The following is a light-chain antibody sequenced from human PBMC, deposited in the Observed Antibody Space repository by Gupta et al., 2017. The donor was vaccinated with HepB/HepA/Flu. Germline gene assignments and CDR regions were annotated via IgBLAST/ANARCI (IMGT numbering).Light chain of an antibody. V-gene: IGKV3-20*01. CDR1: QSVSSSY. Sequence: EIVLTQSPGTLSLSPGERATLSCRASQSVSSSYLAWYQQKPGQAPRLLIYGASSRSTGIPDRFSGSGPVTDFTLIISRLEPEALAVYYCQQYGSSPCSFGQGTKLEIK. CDR2: GAS. CDR3: QQYGSSPCS. J-gene: IGKJ2*04.